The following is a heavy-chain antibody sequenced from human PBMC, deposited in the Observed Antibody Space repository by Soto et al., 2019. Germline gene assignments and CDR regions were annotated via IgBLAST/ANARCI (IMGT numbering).Heavy chain of an antibody. CDR2: IIPIFGTA. CDR3: ARMSRIADTTFDP. J-gene: IGHJ5*02. D-gene: IGHD6-13*01. V-gene: IGHV1-69*06. Sequence: ASVKVSCKASGGTFSSYAISWVRRAPGQGLEWMGGIIPIFGTANYAQKFQGRVTITADKSTSTAYMELSSLRSEDTAVYYCARMSRIADTTFDPWGQGTLVTVSS. CDR1: GGTFSSYA.